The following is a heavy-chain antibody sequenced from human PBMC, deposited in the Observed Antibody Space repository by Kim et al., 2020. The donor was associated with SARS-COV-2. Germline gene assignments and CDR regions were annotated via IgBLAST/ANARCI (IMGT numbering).Heavy chain of an antibody. CDR2: IWYDGSNK. V-gene: IGHV3-33*01. CDR3: ARDGWGGSNAFDI. CDR1: GFTFSSYG. J-gene: IGHJ3*02. D-gene: IGHD3-16*01. Sequence: GGSLRLSCAASGFTFSSYGMHWVRQAPGKGLEWVAVIWYDGSNKYYADSVKGRFTISRDNSKNTLYLQMNSLRAEDTAVYYCARDGWGGSNAFDIWGQGTMLNVSS.